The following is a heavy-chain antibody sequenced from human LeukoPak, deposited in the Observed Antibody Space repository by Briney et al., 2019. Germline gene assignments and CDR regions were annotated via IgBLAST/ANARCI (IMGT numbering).Heavy chain of an antibody. CDR2: ISSSSYI. CDR1: GFTFSSYE. CDR3: ARGGPVLPNWFDP. D-gene: IGHD5-12*01. Sequence: GGSLRLSCAASGFTFSSYEINWVRQAPGKGLEWVSSISSSSYIYYADSVKGRFTISRDNAKNSLYLRMNSLRAEDTAVYYCARGGPVLPNWFDPWGQGTLVTVSS. J-gene: IGHJ5*02. V-gene: IGHV3-21*01.